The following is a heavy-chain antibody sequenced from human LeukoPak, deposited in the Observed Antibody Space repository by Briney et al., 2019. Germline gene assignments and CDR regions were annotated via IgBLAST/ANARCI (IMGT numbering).Heavy chain of an antibody. Sequence: GGSLRLSCAASGFTFSSYGMHWVRQAPGKGLEWVANIKQDGSEKYYVDSVKGRFTISRDNAKNSLYLQMNSLRAEDTAVYYCARDPYYYDSSGLDYWGQGTLVTVSS. V-gene: IGHV3-7*01. CDR2: IKQDGSEK. J-gene: IGHJ4*02. D-gene: IGHD3-22*01. CDR3: ARDPYYYDSSGLDY. CDR1: GFTFSSYG.